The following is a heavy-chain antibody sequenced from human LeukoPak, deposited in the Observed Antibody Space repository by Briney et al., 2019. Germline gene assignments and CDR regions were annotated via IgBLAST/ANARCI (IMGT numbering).Heavy chain of an antibody. D-gene: IGHD1-1*01. J-gene: IGHJ4*02. CDR2: INPNSGNT. Sequence: ASVKVSCKASGYTFTSYDIKWVRQASGQGLEWMGWINPNSGNTGFTQKFQGIVTVTRSTSISTAYMELSSLTSDDTAVYYCARTSTGTRGGNDVWGQGTLVTVSS. V-gene: IGHV1-8*01. CDR1: GYTFTSYD. CDR3: ARTSTGTRGGNDV.